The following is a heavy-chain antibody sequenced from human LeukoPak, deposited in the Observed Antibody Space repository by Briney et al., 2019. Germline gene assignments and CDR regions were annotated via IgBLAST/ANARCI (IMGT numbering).Heavy chain of an antibody. CDR1: GGSISSYY. CDR2: IYYRGST. D-gene: IGHD2-2*01. Sequence: SETLSLTCTVSGGSISSYYWSWIRQSPGKGLEWIGYIYYRGSTSYGPSLKSRVTISVDTSKNQFSLKLRTVTAADTAVYYCVIFPLNYAEYYFDYWGQGILVTVSS. V-gene: IGHV4-59*08. CDR3: VIFPLNYAEYYFDY. J-gene: IGHJ4*02.